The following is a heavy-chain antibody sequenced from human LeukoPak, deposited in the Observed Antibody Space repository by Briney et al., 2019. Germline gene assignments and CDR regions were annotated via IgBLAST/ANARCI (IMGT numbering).Heavy chain of an antibody. CDR3: ATRRVVVITVRVLTHFDY. Sequence: GGSLRLSCAASGFTFSTYWMHWVRQAPGKGLVWVSRINSDGRSTTYADSVKGRFTISRDNSKNTLYLQMNSLRAEDTAVYYCATRRVVVITVRVLTHFDYWGQGTLVTVSS. CDR1: GFTFSTYW. CDR2: INSDGRST. D-gene: IGHD3-22*01. J-gene: IGHJ4*02. V-gene: IGHV3-74*01.